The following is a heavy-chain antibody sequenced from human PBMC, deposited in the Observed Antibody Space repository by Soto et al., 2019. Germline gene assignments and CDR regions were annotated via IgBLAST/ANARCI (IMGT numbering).Heavy chain of an antibody. CDR3: ARGLRDLIVVPLSKYYYCMDG. J-gene: IGHJ6*02. Sequence: SETLSLTCAVYGGSFSGYYWSWIRQPPGKGLEWIGEINHSGSTNYNPSLKSRVTISVDTSKNQFSLKLSSVTAADTAVYYCARGLRDLIVVPLSKYYYCMDGLGQGTTVTVSS. CDR1: GGSFSGYY. CDR2: INHSGST. D-gene: IGHD3-22*01. V-gene: IGHV4-34*01.